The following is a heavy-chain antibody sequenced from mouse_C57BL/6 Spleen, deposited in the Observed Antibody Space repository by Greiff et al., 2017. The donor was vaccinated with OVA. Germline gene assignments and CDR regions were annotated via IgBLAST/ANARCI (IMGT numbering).Heavy chain of an antibody. CDR3: TRSNYYGSSYAMDY. V-gene: IGHV1-15*01. CDR2: IDPETGGN. Sequence: QVQLKQSGAELVRPGASVTLSCKASGYTFTDYEMHWVKQTPVHGLEWIGAIDPETGGNAYNQKFKGKAILTADKSSSTAYMELLILTSEDSAVYYCTRSNYYGSSYAMDYWGQGTSVTVSS. D-gene: IGHD1-1*01. CDR1: GYTFTDYE. J-gene: IGHJ4*01.